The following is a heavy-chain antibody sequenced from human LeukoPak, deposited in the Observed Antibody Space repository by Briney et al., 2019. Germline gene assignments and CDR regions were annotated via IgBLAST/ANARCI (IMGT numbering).Heavy chain of an antibody. J-gene: IGHJ4*02. CDR2: INPNSGGT. V-gene: IGHV1-2*02. CDR1: GYTFTSYA. D-gene: IGHD5-12*01. CDR3: ASHRDYDSESLDY. Sequence: ASVKVSCKASGYTFTSYAMNWVRQAPGQGLEWMGWINPNSGGTNYAQKFQDRVTMTRDTSISTAYMVLSRLRSDDSAVYYCASHRDYDSESLDYWGQGTLVTVSS.